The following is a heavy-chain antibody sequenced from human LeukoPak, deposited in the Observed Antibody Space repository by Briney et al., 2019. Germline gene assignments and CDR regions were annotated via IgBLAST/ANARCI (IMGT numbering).Heavy chain of an antibody. V-gene: IGHV3-23*01. CDR1: GFTFSSSA. J-gene: IGHJ3*02. Sequence: GGSLRLSCAASGFTFSSSAMSWVRQVPGKGLEWVSGISASGGSTSYADSVRGRFTISRDNSKNTLYVQMNSLRDEDTAVYYCARGKGSSSGWLLRHDAFDIWGQGTMVTVSS. D-gene: IGHD6-19*01. CDR3: ARGKGSSSGWLLRHDAFDI. CDR2: ISASGGST.